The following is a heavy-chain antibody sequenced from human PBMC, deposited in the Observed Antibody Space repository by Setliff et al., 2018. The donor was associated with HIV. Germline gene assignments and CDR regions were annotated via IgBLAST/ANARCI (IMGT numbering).Heavy chain of an antibody. D-gene: IGHD3-16*02. CDR3: ARVLSFGDSLDYYYYMDV. Sequence: ASVKVSCKASGYSFTTSGVSWVRQAPGQGLEWMGWINIRSGNTNYAQKFQGRVTMTTDTSTSTAYMELRSLRSDDTAMYYCARVLSFGDSLDYYYYMDVWGKGTTVTVSS. V-gene: IGHV1-18*01. J-gene: IGHJ6*03. CDR2: INIRSGNT. CDR1: GYSFTTSG.